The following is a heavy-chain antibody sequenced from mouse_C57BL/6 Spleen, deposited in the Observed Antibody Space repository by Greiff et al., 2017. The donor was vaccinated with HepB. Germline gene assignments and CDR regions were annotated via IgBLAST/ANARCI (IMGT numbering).Heavy chain of an antibody. D-gene: IGHD6-5*01. CDR1: GYTFTSYW. CDR3: AGERAYDYDAMDY. CDR2: IDPSDSYT. V-gene: IGHV1-69*01. J-gene: IGHJ4*01. Sequence: QVQLKQPGAELVMPGASVKLSCKASGYTFTSYWMHWVKQRPGQGLEWIGEIDPSDSYTNYNQKFKGKSTLTVYKSSSTAYMQLSSLTSEDSAVYYCAGERAYDYDAMDYWGQGTSVTVSS.